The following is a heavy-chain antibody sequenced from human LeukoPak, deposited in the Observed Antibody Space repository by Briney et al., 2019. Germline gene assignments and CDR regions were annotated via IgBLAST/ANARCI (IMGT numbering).Heavy chain of an antibody. CDR2: IKQDGSEK. CDR1: GFTFSSYW. J-gene: IGHJ4*02. Sequence: PGGSLRLSCAASGFTFSSYWMSWVRQAPGKGLEWVANIKQDGSEKYYVDSVKGRFTISRDNAKNSLYLQMNSLRAEDTAVYYCARVWTQLWLRGYYFDYWGQGTLVTVSS. V-gene: IGHV3-7*03. CDR3: ARVWTQLWLRGYYFDY. D-gene: IGHD5-18*01.